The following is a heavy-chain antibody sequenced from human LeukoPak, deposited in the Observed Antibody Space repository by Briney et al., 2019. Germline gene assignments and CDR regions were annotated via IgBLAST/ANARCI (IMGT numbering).Heavy chain of an antibody. CDR3: ANKYTGSPVNY. CDR1: GFTFSFYW. J-gene: IGHJ4*02. D-gene: IGHD1-26*01. CDR2: IKQDGSEK. V-gene: IGHV3-7*03. Sequence: GGSMRLSCGASGFTFSFYWMTWVRQAPGKGLEWVANIKQDGSEKYYLESVKGRFTISRDNARNSLYLQVNSLRAEDTAKYYCANKYTGSPVNYWGQGTLVTVSS.